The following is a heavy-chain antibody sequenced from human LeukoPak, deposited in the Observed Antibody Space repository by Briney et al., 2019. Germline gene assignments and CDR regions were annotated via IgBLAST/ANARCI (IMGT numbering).Heavy chain of an antibody. J-gene: IGHJ4*02. Sequence: PGGSLRLSCAASGFTFNSYGMHWVRQAPGRGLQWVAFIRYDGTNKYYADSVKGRFTISRDNSKNTLYLQMNSLRAEDTAMYYCAKTWEPKFGFDYWGQGTLVTVSS. V-gene: IGHV3-30*02. D-gene: IGHD1-26*01. CDR3: AKTWEPKFGFDY. CDR1: GFTFNSYG. CDR2: IRYDGTNK.